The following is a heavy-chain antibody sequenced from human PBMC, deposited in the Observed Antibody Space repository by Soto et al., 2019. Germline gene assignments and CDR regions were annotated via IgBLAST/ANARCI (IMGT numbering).Heavy chain of an antibody. CDR1: GFTFSSYA. D-gene: IGHD3-22*01. CDR3: AKDPAPYYYDSSGYYDY. Sequence: XGSLRLSCAASGFTFSSYAMSWVRQAAGKGLEWVSAISGSGGSTYYADSVKGRFTISRDNSKNTLYLQMNSLRAEDTAVYYCAKDPAPYYYDSSGYYDYWGQGTLVTVSS. J-gene: IGHJ4*02. CDR2: ISGSGGST. V-gene: IGHV3-23*01.